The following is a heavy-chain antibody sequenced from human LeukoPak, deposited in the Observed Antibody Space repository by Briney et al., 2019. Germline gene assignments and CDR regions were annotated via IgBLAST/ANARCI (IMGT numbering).Heavy chain of an antibody. CDR1: GFTFSSFA. CDR2: ISGSGGST. CDR3: AKHIVVVVAAIQYYYYGMDV. J-gene: IGHJ6*02. V-gene: IGHV3-23*01. Sequence: PGGSLRLSCAASGFTFSSFALSWVRQAPGKGLEWVSAISGSGGSTYYADSVKGRFTISRDNSKNTLYLQMNSLRAEDTAVYYCAKHIVVVVAAIQYYYYGMDVWGQGTTVTVSS. D-gene: IGHD2-15*01.